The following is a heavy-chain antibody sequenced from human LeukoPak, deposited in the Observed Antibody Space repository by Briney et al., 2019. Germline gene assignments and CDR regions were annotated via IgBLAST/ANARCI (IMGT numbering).Heavy chain of an antibody. J-gene: IGHJ4*02. D-gene: IGHD1-26*01. V-gene: IGHV3-23*01. CDR2: ISGSGGST. CDR1: GFTFSSYA. CDR3: AKYSGSYSGYFDY. Sequence: GGSLRLSCAASGFTFSSYAMSWVRQAPGKGLEWVSAISGSGGSTYYADSVKGRFTISRDDSKNTLYLQMNSLRAEDTAVYYCAKYSGSYSGYFDYWGQGTLVTVSS.